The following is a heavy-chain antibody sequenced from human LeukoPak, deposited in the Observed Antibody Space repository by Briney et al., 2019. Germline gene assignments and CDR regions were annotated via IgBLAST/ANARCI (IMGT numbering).Heavy chain of an antibody. CDR3: ARDRGGNPFYYYYGMDV. Sequence: GGSLRLSCAASGFTFSSYSMNWVRQAPGKGLEWVSSISSSSSYIYYADSVKGRFTISRDNAKNTLYLQMNSLRAEDTAVYYCARDRGGNPFYYYYGMDVWGQGTTVTVSS. CDR2: ISSSSSYI. V-gene: IGHV3-21*01. D-gene: IGHD4-23*01. J-gene: IGHJ6*02. CDR1: GFTFSSYS.